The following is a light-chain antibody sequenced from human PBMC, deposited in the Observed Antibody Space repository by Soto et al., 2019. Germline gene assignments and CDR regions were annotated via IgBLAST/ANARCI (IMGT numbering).Light chain of an antibody. V-gene: IGLV2-14*01. Sequence: QSVLTQPASVSGSPGQSVTISCTATSSDVGAYNYVSWYQQHPGKAPKLMIFEVTNRPSGVSDRFSGSKSGNTASLTIPGLQAGDEADYYCSSYTGSTYVIFGGGTKLTVL. J-gene: IGLJ2*01. CDR2: EVT. CDR1: SSDVGAYNY. CDR3: SSYTGSTYVI.